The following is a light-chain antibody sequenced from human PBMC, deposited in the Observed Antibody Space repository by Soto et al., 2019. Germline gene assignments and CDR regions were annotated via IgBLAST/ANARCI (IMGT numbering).Light chain of an antibody. V-gene: IGKV1-17*03. CDR3: LQHNSYLIT. CDR2: DAS. CDR1: QGISSW. J-gene: IGKJ5*01. Sequence: DIQMTQSPSSVSASVGDRVTITCRASQGISSWLAWFQQKPGKAPKLLIYDASNLETGVPSRFSGSGSGTEFTLTISSLQPEDFATYYCLQHNSYLITVGQGTRLEIK.